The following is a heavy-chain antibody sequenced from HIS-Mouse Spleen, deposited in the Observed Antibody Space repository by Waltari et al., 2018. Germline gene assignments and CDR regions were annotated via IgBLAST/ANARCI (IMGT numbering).Heavy chain of an antibody. V-gene: IGHV3-33*06. CDR1: GFTFSSYG. Sequence: QVQLVESGGGVVQPGRSLRLSCAASGFTFSSYGMHWVRQAPGKGLEWVAVIWYDGSNKYYADSVKGRFTISRDNSKNTLYLQMNILRAEDTAVYYCAKAGYRTTGTAFYWYFDLWGRGTLVTVSS. J-gene: IGHJ2*01. CDR2: IWYDGSNK. CDR3: AKAGYRTTGTAFYWYFDL. D-gene: IGHD1-1*01.